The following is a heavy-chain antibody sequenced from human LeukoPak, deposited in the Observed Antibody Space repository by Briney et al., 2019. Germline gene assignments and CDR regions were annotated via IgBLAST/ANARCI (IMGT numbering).Heavy chain of an antibody. D-gene: IGHD2-2*01. CDR2: IWYDGSNK. V-gene: IGHV3-33*01. CDR1: GFTFSRYG. Sequence: GGSLRLSCAASGFTFSRYGMHWVRQAPGKGLEWVAVIWYDGSNKYYADSVKGRFTISRDNSKNTLYLQMNSLRAEDTAVYYCAIYCSSTSCIGGYWGQGTLVTVSS. J-gene: IGHJ4*02. CDR3: AIYCSSTSCIGGY.